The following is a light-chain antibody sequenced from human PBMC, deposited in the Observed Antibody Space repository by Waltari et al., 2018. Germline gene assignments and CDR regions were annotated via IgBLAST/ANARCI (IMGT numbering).Light chain of an antibody. CDR3: QHSYNTPRT. Sequence: DIQMTQSPSSLSASVGDTVSITCRASQRISTYLNWYQKKPGKAPELLIYGASKLQSGVPPRFSGSGSGAEFTLTINSLQPEDFATYYCQHSYNTPRTFGQGTKVEIK. CDR1: QRISTY. V-gene: IGKV1-39*01. CDR2: GAS. J-gene: IGKJ1*01.